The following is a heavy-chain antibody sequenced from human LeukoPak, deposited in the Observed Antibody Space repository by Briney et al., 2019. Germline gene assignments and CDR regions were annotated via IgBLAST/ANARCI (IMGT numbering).Heavy chain of an antibody. CDR2: IDPSDSYT. Sequence: GESLKISCKGSGYRFTSYWISWVRQMPGKGLEWMGRIDPSDSYTNYSPSFQGHVTISADKSINTAYLQWSSLKASDTAMYYCARRISHGYYFDYWGQGTLVTVSS. V-gene: IGHV5-10-1*01. D-gene: IGHD5-18*01. J-gene: IGHJ4*02. CDR3: ARRISHGYYFDY. CDR1: GYRFTSYW.